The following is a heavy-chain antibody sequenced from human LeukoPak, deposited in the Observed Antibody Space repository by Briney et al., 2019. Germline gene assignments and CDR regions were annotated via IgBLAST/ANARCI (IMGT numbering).Heavy chain of an antibody. Sequence: ASVKVSCKVSGYTFTGYYMHWARQAPGQGLEWMGWINPNSGGTNYAQKFQGRVTMTRDTSISTAYMELSRLRSDDTAVYYCARAATRYSSSSPGYWGQGTLVTVSS. J-gene: IGHJ4*02. CDR2: INPNSGGT. D-gene: IGHD6-6*01. CDR3: ARAATRYSSSSPGY. V-gene: IGHV1-2*02. CDR1: GYTFTGYY.